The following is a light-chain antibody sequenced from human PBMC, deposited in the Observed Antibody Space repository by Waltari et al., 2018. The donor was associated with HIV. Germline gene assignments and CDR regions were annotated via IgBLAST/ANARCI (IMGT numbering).Light chain of an antibody. CDR3: GADHGSGSNFVRV. CDR2: VGTGGIVG. V-gene: IGLV9-49*01. CDR1: SGYSNYK. Sequence: QPVLTQPPSASASLGASVTLTCTLSSGYSNYKVDWYQQSQGKGPRFVMRVGTGGIVGSKGDGIPDRFSVLGSGLNRYLTIKNIQEEDESDYHCGADHGSGSNFVRVFGGGTKLTVL. J-gene: IGLJ3*02.